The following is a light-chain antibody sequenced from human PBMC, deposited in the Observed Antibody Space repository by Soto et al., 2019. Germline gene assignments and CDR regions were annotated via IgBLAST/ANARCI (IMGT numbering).Light chain of an antibody. V-gene: IGKV3-15*01. CDR3: QQYNSWPPIT. J-gene: IGKJ5*01. CDR1: EGVSGN. Sequence: EVVMTQSPATLSVSPGERATLSCRASEGVSGNLAWYQQKPGQAPRLLIYDASTRATGIPDRFSGGGSGTEFTLTISSLQSEDFVVYYCQQYNSWPPITFGQGTRLEIK. CDR2: DAS.